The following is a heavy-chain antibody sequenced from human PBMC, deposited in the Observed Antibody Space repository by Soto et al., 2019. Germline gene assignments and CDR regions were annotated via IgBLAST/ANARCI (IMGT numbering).Heavy chain of an antibody. Sequence: WSLRLSCAGSGLTFRNDWLSWVRQAPGKGLEWVANINQDGSERYYVDSVRGRFTISRDNVENSLYLQLNSLRPEDTAVYYCAVYGYGVSAAAYWGQGTMVTVYS. CDR3: AVYGYGVSAAAY. D-gene: IGHD4-17*01. CDR1: GLTFRNDW. CDR2: INQDGSER. V-gene: IGHV3-7*03. J-gene: IGHJ4*02.